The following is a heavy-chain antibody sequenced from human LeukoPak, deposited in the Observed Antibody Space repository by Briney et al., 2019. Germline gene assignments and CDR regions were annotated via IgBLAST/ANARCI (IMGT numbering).Heavy chain of an antibody. Sequence: RAGGSLRLSCAASGFTFDDYGMSWVRQAPGKGLEWVSGINWNGGSTGYADSVKGRFTISRDNAKNSLYLQMNSLRAEDTALYYCARVLYYYDSSGYFDYWGQGTLVTVS. D-gene: IGHD3-22*01. CDR3: ARVLYYYDSSGYFDY. CDR1: GFTFDDYG. CDR2: INWNGGST. V-gene: IGHV3-20*04. J-gene: IGHJ4*02.